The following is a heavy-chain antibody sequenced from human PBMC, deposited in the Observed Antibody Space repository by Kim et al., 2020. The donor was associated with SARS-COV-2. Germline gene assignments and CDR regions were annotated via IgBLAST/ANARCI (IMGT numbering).Heavy chain of an antibody. CDR2: DGSGK. J-gene: IGHJ4*02. CDR3: ARHPFDY. V-gene: IGHV3-7*01. Sequence: DGSGKYYVDSVKGRFTISRDNAKNSLYLQMNSLRAEDTAVYYCARHPFDYWGQGTLVTVSS.